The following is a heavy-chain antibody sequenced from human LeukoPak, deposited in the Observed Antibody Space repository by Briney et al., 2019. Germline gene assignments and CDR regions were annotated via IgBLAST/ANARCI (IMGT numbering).Heavy chain of an antibody. Sequence: SETLSRTCTVSGGSISSSSYYWGWIRQPPGKGLEWIGSIYYSGSTYYNPSLKSRVTISVDTSKNQFSLKLSSVTAADTAVYYCARRDDCGDYDYSTSYYYHYGMDVWGQGTTVTVSS. CDR1: GGSISSSSYY. CDR3: ARRDDCGDYDYSTSYYYHYGMDV. V-gene: IGHV4-39*01. D-gene: IGHD4-17*01. J-gene: IGHJ6*02. CDR2: IYYSGST.